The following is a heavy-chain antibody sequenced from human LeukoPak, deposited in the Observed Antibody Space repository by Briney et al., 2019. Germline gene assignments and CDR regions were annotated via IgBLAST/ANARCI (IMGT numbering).Heavy chain of an antibody. D-gene: IGHD3-10*01. J-gene: IGHJ4*02. CDR3: ARLSINYYGSGSSDY. V-gene: IGHV1-2*02. CDR2: INPNSGGT. CDR1: GYTFTNYG. Sequence: ASVKVSCKASGYTFTNYGISWVRQAPGQGLEWMGWINPNSGGTNYAQKFQGRVTMTRDTSISTAYMELSRLRSDDTAVYYCARLSINYYGSGSSDYWGQGTLVTVSS.